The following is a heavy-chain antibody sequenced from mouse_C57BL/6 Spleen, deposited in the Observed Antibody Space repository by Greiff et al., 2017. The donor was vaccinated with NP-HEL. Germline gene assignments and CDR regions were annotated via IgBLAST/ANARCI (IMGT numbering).Heavy chain of an antibody. Sequence: QVQLQQPGAELVRPGSSVKLSCKASGYTFTSYWMHWVKQRPIQGLEWIGNIDPSDSETHYNQKFKDKATLTVDKSSSTAYMQLSSLTSEDSAVYYCARSGGYYAMSYWGQGTSVTVSS. D-gene: IGHD1-1*02. CDR1: GYTFTSYW. V-gene: IGHV1-52*01. CDR3: ARSGGYYAMSY. J-gene: IGHJ4*01. CDR2: IDPSDSET.